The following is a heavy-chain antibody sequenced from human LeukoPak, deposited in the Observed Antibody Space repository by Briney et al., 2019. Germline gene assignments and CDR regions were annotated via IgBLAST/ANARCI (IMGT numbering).Heavy chain of an antibody. Sequence: ASVKVSCKASGYTFNGYHMHWVRQAPGQGLEWMGWINPNSGDTNYAQKFQGRVTMTRDTSISTAYMELSRLSSDDTAVYYCAVASVATITNDFDYWGQGTLVTVSS. D-gene: IGHD5-12*01. CDR2: INPNSGDT. CDR1: GYTFNGYH. J-gene: IGHJ4*02. V-gene: IGHV1-2*02. CDR3: AVASVATITNDFDY.